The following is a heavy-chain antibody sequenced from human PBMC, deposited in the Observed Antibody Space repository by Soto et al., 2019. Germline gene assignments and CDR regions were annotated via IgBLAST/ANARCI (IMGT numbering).Heavy chain of an antibody. Sequence: QVQLVESGGGVVQPGRSLRLSCAASGFTFSSYAMDWVRQAPVKGLEWVAVIPYDGSNKYYADSVKGRFTISRDNSKNTLYLQMNSLRAEDTAVYYCARAYEGDYFDYWGQGTLVTVSS. D-gene: IGHD3-16*01. CDR2: IPYDGSNK. V-gene: IGHV3-30-3*01. J-gene: IGHJ4*02. CDR3: ARAYEGDYFDY. CDR1: GFTFSSYA.